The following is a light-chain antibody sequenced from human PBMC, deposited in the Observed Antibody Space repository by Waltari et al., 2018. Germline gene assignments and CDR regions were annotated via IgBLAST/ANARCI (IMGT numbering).Light chain of an antibody. CDR1: QSVNRW. J-gene: IGKJ1*01. CDR2: KAS. Sequence: IQMTQSPSTLSASVRDRVTITCRASQSVNRWLAWYQQKPGKAPKLLISKASALQNGVAPRFSGGGSGTEFPLTISNLQPDDSSTYYCQQYEAFPVTFGHGTKVEIK. CDR3: QQYEAFPVT. V-gene: IGKV1-5*03.